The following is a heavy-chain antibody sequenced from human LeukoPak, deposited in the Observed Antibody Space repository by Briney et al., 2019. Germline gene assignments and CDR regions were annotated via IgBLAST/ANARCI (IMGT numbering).Heavy chain of an antibody. J-gene: IGHJ4*02. Sequence: ETLSLTCTVSGGSISSSGYYWGWIRQPPGKGLEWVANINQDGSEKYYVDSVKGRFTISRDNAKNSLYLQMNSLRAEDTAVYYCARSTAGFDYWGQGTLVTVSS. D-gene: IGHD2-8*02. CDR2: INQDGSEK. CDR1: GGSISSSGYY. CDR3: ARSTAGFDY. V-gene: IGHV3-7*03.